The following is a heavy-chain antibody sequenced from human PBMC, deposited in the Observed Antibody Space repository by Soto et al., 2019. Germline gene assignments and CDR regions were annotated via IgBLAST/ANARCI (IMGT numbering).Heavy chain of an antibody. V-gene: IGHV4-59*01. J-gene: IGHJ4*02. Sequence: SKTLSLTCTVSGDSISTYYWTWIRQPPGKGLEWIGYIYNSATTKYNPSLKSRVTISVDTSKNQFSLKLSSVTTADTAVYYCARGRFDFIWGTPAPYLDYWGQGALVTASS. CDR2: IYNSATT. D-gene: IGHD3-16*01. CDR1: GDSISTYY. CDR3: ARGRFDFIWGTPAPYLDY.